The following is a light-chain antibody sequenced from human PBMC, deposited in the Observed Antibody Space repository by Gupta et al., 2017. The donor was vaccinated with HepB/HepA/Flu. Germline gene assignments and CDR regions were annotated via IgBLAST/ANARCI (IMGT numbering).Light chain of an antibody. Sequence: DIVMTQSPLSLPVTPGEPASISCRSSQSLVHSNGYNYLDWYLQKPGQSPQLLIYLGSNRASGVPDRFSGSGSGADFTLKISRVEADDVGVYYCMQALESPRTFGQGPTWRSN. CDR3: MQALESPRT. J-gene: IGKJ2*02. CDR1: QSLVHSNGYNY. CDR2: LGS. V-gene: IGKV2-28*01.